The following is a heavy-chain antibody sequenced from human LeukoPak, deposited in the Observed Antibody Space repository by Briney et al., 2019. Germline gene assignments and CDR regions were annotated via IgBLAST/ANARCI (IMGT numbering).Heavy chain of an antibody. CDR3: AKDRAYYSDSSGYYLVRAYDY. V-gene: IGHV3-23*01. CDR2: ISGSGGST. Sequence: GGSLRLSCAASGFTFSSYAMSWVRQAPGKGLEWVSAISGSGGSTYYADSVKGRFSISRDNSKNTLYLQMNSLRAEDTAVYYCAKDRAYYSDSSGYYLVRAYDYWGQGTLVTVSS. CDR1: GFTFSSYA. D-gene: IGHD3-22*01. J-gene: IGHJ4*02.